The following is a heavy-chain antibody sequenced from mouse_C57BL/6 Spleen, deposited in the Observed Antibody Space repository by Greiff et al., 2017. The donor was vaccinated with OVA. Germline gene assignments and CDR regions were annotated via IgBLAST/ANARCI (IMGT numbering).Heavy chain of an antibody. V-gene: IGHV1-81*01. D-gene: IGHD1-1*01. J-gene: IGHJ2*01. CDR3: ARATTEVATDYFDY. Sequence: VQLQQSGAELARPGASVKLSCKASGYTFTSYGISWVKQRTGQGLEWIGEIYPRSGNTYYNEKFKGKATLTADKSSSTAYVELRSLTSEDSAVYFCARATTEVATDYFDYWGQGTTLTVSS. CDR1: GYTFTSYG. CDR2: IYPRSGNT.